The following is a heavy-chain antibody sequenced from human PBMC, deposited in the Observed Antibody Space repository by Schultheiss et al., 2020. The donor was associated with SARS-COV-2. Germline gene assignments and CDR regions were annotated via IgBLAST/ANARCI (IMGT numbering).Heavy chain of an antibody. CDR1: GGSVSSGSYY. D-gene: IGHD3-22*01. J-gene: IGHJ5*02. V-gene: IGHV4-61*01. CDR2: IYYSGTT. Sequence: SETLSLTCTVSGGSVSSGSYYWSWIRQPPGKGLEWIGYIYYSGTTNYNPSLESRATISVDTSTNQFSLSLTSVTSADTAVYYCARGAITTQNWFDPWGQGTLVTVSS. CDR3: ARGAITTQNWFDP.